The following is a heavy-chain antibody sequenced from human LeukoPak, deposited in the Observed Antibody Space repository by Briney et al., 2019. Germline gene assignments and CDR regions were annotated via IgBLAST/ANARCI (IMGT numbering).Heavy chain of an antibody. CDR2: IIPILGIA. J-gene: IGHJ4*02. V-gene: IGHV1-69*04. D-gene: IGHD5-18*01. Sequence: SVKVSCKASGGAFSSYAISWVRPAPGQGLEWMGRIIPILGIANYAQKFQGRVTITADKSTSTAYMELSSLRSEDTAVYYCARDLLESTALDYWGQGTLVTVSS. CDR3: ARDLLESTALDY. CDR1: GGAFSSYA.